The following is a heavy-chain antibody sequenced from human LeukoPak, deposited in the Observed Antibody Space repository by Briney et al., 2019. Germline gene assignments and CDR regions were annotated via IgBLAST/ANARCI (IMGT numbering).Heavy chain of an antibody. Sequence: SETLSLTCAVYGGSFSGYYWSWIRQPPGKGLEWIGEINHSGSTNYNPSLKSRVTISVDTSKNQYSLKLSSVTAADTAVYYCASRNPVPRGDFDYWGQGTLVTVSS. V-gene: IGHV4-34*01. D-gene: IGHD2-15*01. CDR1: GGSFSGYY. CDR3: ASRNPVPRGDFDY. CDR2: INHSGST. J-gene: IGHJ4*02.